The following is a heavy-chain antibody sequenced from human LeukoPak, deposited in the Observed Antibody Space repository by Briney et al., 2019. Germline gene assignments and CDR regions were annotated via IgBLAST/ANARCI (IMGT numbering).Heavy chain of an antibody. J-gene: IGHJ3*02. V-gene: IGHV3-21*01. CDR1: GFTFSSYS. Sequence: GGSLRLSCAASGFTFSSYSMNWVRQAPGKGLEWVSSISSSSSYIYYADSVKGRFTISRDNAKNSLYLQMNSLRAEDTAVYYCARVGQGITMIVVADDAFDIWGQGTMVTVSS. CDR2: ISSSSSYI. D-gene: IGHD3-22*01. CDR3: ARVGQGITMIVVADDAFDI.